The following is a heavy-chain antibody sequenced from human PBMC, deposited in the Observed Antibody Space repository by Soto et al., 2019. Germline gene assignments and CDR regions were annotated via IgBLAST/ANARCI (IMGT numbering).Heavy chain of an antibody. D-gene: IGHD2-2*01. V-gene: IGHV1-2*04. CDR3: ARANPPYCSSTSCYAPSDY. CDR2: IDPNSGGT. J-gene: IGHJ4*02. Sequence: ASVKVSCKASGYIFTGYYLHWVRQAPGQGLEWMGWIDPNSGGTNYAQKFQDWVTMTRDTSITTAFMELNRLTSDDTGVYYCARANPPYCSSTSCYAPSDYWGQGTLVTVPS. CDR1: GYIFTGYY.